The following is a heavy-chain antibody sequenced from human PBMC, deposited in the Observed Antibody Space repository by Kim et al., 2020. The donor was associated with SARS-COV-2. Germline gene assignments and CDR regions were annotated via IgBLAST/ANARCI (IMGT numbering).Heavy chain of an antibody. J-gene: IGHJ5*01. Sequence: STTILYADSVKGRFTISRDNAKDSLYLQIITLRDEDTAVYYCARDFFDSWGQGTLVTVSS. CDR2: STTI. V-gene: IGHV3-48*02. CDR3: ARDFFDS.